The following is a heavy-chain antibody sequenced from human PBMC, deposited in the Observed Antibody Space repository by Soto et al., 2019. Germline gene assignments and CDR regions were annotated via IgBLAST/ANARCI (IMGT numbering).Heavy chain of an antibody. CDR2: ISSSSSTI. V-gene: IGHV3-48*01. D-gene: IGHD2-15*01. J-gene: IGHJ4*02. CDR3: ARGLEYCSGGSCYSDCLGDY. CDR1: GFTFSSYS. Sequence: GGSLRLSCAASGFTFSSYSMNWVRQAPGKGLEWVSYISSSSSTIYYADSVKGRFTISRDNAKNSLYLQMNSLRAEDTAVYYCARGLEYCSGGSCYSDCLGDYWGQGTLVTVSS.